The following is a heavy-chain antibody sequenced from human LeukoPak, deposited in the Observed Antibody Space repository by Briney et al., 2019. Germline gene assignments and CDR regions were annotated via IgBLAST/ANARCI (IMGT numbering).Heavy chain of an antibody. CDR3: ATRGSDFWSGFDY. Sequence: GASETVSFTLSVNTLPNLTIQWGRHGRGKGLEWMAGFDPENAEIVYAHKFQGRVTMTEDTSTNTAYMELTSLTSDDTALYYCATRGSDFWSGFDYWGQGTQVTVSS. D-gene: IGHD3-3*01. CDR1: VNTLPNLT. V-gene: IGHV1-24*01. J-gene: IGHJ4*02. CDR2: FDPENAEI.